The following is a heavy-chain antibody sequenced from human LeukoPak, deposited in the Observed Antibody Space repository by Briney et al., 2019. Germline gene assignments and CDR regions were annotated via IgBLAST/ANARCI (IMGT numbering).Heavy chain of an antibody. V-gene: IGHV1-3*01. J-gene: IGHJ4*02. CDR2: INGDNGNT. CDR1: GYNFPSYT. CDR3: ARSSSGTYHY. Sequence: ASVKVSCKTSGYNFPSYTMHWLRQAPGQSPEWMGSINGDNGNTRYSEKFQDRVTFTRDTSASSAYMELSSLRSEDTAVYYCARSSSGTYHYWGQGTLVTVSS. D-gene: IGHD3-10*01.